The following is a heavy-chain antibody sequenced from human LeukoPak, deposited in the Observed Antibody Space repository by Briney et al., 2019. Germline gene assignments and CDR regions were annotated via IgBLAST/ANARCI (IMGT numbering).Heavy chain of an antibody. V-gene: IGHV3-53*01. CDR2: IYIGGST. Sequence: GGSLRLSCAASGFTVSSAYMTWVRQASGKGLEWVSVIYIGGSTYYADSVKGRFTISRDNSKNTLYLQMNSLRAEDTAIYYCAKARGYCSGGSCYSGFDYWGQGTLVTVSS. D-gene: IGHD2-15*01. CDR1: GFTVSSAY. CDR3: AKARGYCSGGSCYSGFDY. J-gene: IGHJ4*02.